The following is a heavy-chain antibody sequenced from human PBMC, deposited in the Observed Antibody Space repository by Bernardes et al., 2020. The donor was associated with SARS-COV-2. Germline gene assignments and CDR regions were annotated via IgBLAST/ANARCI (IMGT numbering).Heavy chain of an antibody. Sequence: GGSLRLSCAASGFTFSNAWMSWVRQAPGKGLEWVGRIKSKTDGGTTDYAAPVKGRFTISRDDSKNTLYLQMNSLKTEDTAVYYCTTGITMVRGFSSYYYGMDVWGQGTTVTVSS. CDR2: IKSKTDGGTT. J-gene: IGHJ6*02. CDR1: GFTFSNAW. CDR3: TTGITMVRGFSSYYYGMDV. V-gene: IGHV3-15*01. D-gene: IGHD3-10*01.